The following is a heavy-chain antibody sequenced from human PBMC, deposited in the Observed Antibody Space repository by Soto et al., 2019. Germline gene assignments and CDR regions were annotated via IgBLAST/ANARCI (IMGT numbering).Heavy chain of an antibody. J-gene: IGHJ4*02. D-gene: IGHD2-15*01. Sequence: GGSLRLSCAASGLTFSSYGMHWVRQAPGKGLEWVAVISYDGSNKNYADSVKGRFTISRDNSKNTVYLQMNSLRAEDTAVYYCARDGYCSGGSCYSVPVFDYWGQGTLVTVSS. CDR3: ARDGYCSGGSCYSVPVFDY. CDR2: ISYDGSNK. V-gene: IGHV3-30*03. CDR1: GLTFSSYG.